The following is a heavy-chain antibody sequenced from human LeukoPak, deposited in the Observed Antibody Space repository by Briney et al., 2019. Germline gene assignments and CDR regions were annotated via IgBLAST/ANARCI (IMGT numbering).Heavy chain of an antibody. CDR1: GFTFSSYA. V-gene: IGHV3-64D*06. CDR2: ISSNGGST. J-gene: IGHJ5*02. CDR3: APSPYYYESSGYSA. D-gene: IGHD3-22*01. Sequence: GGSLRFSCSASGFTFSSYAMHWVRQAPGKGLEYVSAISSNGGSTYYADSVKGRFTISRDNSKNTLYLQMSSLRAEDTAVYYCAPSPYYYESSGYSAWGQGTLVTVSS.